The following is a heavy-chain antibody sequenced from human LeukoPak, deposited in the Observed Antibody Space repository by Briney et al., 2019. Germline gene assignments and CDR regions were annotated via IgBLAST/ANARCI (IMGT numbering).Heavy chain of an antibody. V-gene: IGHV3-21*01. J-gene: IGHJ5*02. CDR1: GFTFGSYS. CDR2: ISSSSSSYI. D-gene: IGHD6-13*01. CDR3: ARGYIAAAQGNWFDP. Sequence: GGSLRLSCAASGFTFGSYSMNWVRQAPGKGLEWVSSISSSSSSYIYYADSVKGRFTISRDNAKNSLYLQMNSLRAEDTAVYYCARGYIAAAQGNWFDPWGQGTLVTVSS.